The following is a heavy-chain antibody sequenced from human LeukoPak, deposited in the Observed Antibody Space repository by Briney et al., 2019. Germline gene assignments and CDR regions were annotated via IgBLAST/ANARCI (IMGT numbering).Heavy chain of an antibody. CDR3: VRGRWGSRTGVRPSGWGFHFDY. D-gene: IGHD3-16*01. V-gene: IGHV3-9*01. Sequence: GGSLRLSCAASGFTFDDYAIHWVRQAPGKGLEWVSGIGWNIGSTGYADSVKGRFTISRDNAKDSLYLQMISLRAEDTALYYCVRGRWGSRTGVRPSGWGFHFDYWGQGILVTVSS. J-gene: IGHJ4*02. CDR2: IGWNIGST. CDR1: GFTFDDYA.